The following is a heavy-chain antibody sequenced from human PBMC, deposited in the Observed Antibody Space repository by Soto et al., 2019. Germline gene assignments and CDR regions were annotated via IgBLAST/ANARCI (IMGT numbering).Heavy chain of an antibody. J-gene: IGHJ3*02. CDR3: ARQGTLYYNSGVSYWGSFNM. CDR1: GYRFIDYW. V-gene: IGHV5-51*01. Sequence: PGESLKISCKGSGYRFIDYWIGWVRQMPGKGLEWMGLIYPGDSDARYSPSFQGQVTISADKSISTAYLQWSSLKASDTAMYYCARQGTLYYNSGVSYWGSFNMGGKGKMATV. D-gene: IGHD3-22*01. CDR2: IYPGDSDA.